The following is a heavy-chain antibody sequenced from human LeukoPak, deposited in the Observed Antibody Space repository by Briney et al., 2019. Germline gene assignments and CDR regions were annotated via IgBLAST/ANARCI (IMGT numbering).Heavy chain of an antibody. J-gene: IGHJ2*01. CDR2: IYYSGST. V-gene: IGHV4-30-4*01. CDR1: GGSISSGDYY. D-gene: IGHD3-10*01. CDR3: ARVGGYGSGSYYTDL. Sequence: SETLSLTCTVSGGSISSGDYYWSWIRHPPGKGLEWIGYIYYSGSTYYNPSLKSRVTISVDTSKNHFSVTLSSVTAADTAVYYCARVGGYGSGSYYTDLWGRGTLVTVSS.